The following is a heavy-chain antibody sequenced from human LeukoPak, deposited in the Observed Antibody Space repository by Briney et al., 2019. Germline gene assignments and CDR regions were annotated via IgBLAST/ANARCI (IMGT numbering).Heavy chain of an antibody. CDR1: GFTFSSYA. Sequence: PGGSRRLSCAASGFTFSSYAMSWVRQAPGKGLEWVSAISGSGGSTYYSDSVKGRFTISRDNSKTTLYLKMTSLRAEDTAVYYCAKDHETYYYDSSGYYYWGQGTLVTVSS. CDR3: AKDHETYYYDSSGYYY. J-gene: IGHJ4*02. D-gene: IGHD3-22*01. CDR2: ISGSGGST. V-gene: IGHV3-23*01.